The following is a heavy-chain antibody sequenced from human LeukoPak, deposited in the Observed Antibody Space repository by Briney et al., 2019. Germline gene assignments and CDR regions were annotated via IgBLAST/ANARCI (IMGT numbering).Heavy chain of an antibody. CDR1: GGTFSSYA. D-gene: IGHD2-15*01. V-gene: IGHV1-69*05. Sequence: SSVKVSCKASGGTFSSYAISWVRQAPGQGLEWMGGIIPIFGTANYAQKFQGRVTITTDESTSTAYMELGSLRSEDTAVYYCARDPGYCSGGSCQGDYWGQGTLVTVSS. CDR2: IIPIFGTA. CDR3: ARDPGYCSGGSCQGDY. J-gene: IGHJ4*02.